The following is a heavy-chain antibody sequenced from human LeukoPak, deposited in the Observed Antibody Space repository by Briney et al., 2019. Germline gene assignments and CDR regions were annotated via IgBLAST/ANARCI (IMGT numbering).Heavy chain of an antibody. D-gene: IGHD2-15*01. Sequence: SGGSLRLSCAVSGFTFDDYAMHWVRQAPGKGLEWVSSISSSSSYIYYADSVKGRFTISRDNAKNSLFLQMNSLRAEDTAVYYCARVLRYCSGGNCYSGGLGYMDVWGKGTTVTISS. V-gene: IGHV3-21*04. CDR1: GFTFDDYA. CDR2: ISSSSSYI. CDR3: ARVLRYCSGGNCYSGGLGYMDV. J-gene: IGHJ6*03.